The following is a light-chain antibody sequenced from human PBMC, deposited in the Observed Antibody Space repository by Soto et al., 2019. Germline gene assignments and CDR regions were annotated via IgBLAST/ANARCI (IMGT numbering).Light chain of an antibody. J-gene: IGKJ5*01. CDR2: GTS. CDR1: QSVNSN. Sequence: EIVMTQSPATLSLSPGARATLSCRASQSVNSNLAWYQQKPGQAPRLLIYGTSARATGVPGRVSGSGSGTEFTLTISSLQSEDFAVYYCQQYNNWPPTFGQGTRLEIK. V-gene: IGKV3-15*01. CDR3: QQYNNWPPT.